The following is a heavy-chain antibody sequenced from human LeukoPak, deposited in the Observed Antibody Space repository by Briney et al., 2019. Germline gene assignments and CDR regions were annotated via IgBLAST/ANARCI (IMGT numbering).Heavy chain of an antibody. J-gene: IGHJ4*02. CDR3: AKDLRSTMIVVVIDY. V-gene: IGHV3-23*03. CDR2: IYSGGST. Sequence: GGSLRLSCAASGITYSSYAMSWVRQAPGKGLEWVSVIYSGGSTYYADSVKGRFTISRDNSKNTLYLQMNSLRAEDTAVYYCAKDLRSTMIVVVIDYWGQGTLVTVSS. CDR1: GITYSSYA. D-gene: IGHD3-22*01.